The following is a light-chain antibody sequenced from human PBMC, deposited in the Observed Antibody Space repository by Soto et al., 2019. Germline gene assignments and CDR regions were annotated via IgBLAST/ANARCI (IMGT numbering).Light chain of an antibody. CDR1: QSVRNNY. Sequence: EIVLTQSPGTLSLSPGERATLSCRASQSVRNNYLAWYQQKPGQAPRLVIYGASSRATDIPDRFSASGSGTDFTLTISRLEPEDFAAYYCQKYNSAPLTFGGGTKVEIK. J-gene: IGKJ4*01. CDR2: GAS. V-gene: IGKV3-20*01. CDR3: QKYNSAPLT.